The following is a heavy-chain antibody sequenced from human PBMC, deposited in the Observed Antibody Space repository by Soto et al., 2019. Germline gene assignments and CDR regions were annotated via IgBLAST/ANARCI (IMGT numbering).Heavy chain of an antibody. J-gene: IGHJ4*02. CDR2: IHSSGSP. Sequence: LVVTFPSHGPSLCSEDYSCDWISEHPEKHPEWIGYIHSSGSPLYNPTLKIRVSTSVDTSKKQFSLNLKSVTAADSDVYYCARNLPAATSEVVFEYWGQGTLVTVSS. CDR3: ARNLPAATSEVVFEY. D-gene: IGHD2-2*01. CDR1: GPSLCSEDYS. V-gene: IGHV4-31*03.